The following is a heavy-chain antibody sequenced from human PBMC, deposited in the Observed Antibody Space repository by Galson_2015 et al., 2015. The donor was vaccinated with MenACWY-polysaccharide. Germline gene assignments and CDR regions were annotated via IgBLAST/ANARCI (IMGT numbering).Heavy chain of an antibody. Sequence: SLRLSCAASGLTFSDAWMSWVRQGPGMGLEWVGHIKRKIDGGTADYAAPVKGRFTISRDDSKNTLYLQMNSLKIEDTAVYYCTRDSSGGYDYWGQETLVTVSS. CDR1: GLTFSDAW. V-gene: IGHV3-15*01. D-gene: IGHD2-15*01. CDR2: IKRKIDGGTA. CDR3: TRDSSGGYDY. J-gene: IGHJ4*02.